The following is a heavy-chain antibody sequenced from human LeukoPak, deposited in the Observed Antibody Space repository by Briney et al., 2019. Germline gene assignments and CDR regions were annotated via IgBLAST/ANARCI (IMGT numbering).Heavy chain of an antibody. Sequence: GGSLRLSCAASGFTFSSYAMHWVRQAPGKGLEWVAVTSYDGSNKYYADSVKGRFTISRDNSKNTLYLQMNSLRAEDTAVYYCAREFHYYDSSGYYDYWGQGTLVTVSS. V-gene: IGHV3-30*04. D-gene: IGHD3-22*01. J-gene: IGHJ4*02. CDR1: GFTFSSYA. CDR2: TSYDGSNK. CDR3: AREFHYYDSSGYYDY.